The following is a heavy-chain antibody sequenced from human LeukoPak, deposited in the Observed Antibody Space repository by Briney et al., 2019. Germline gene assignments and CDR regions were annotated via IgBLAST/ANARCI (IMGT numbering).Heavy chain of an antibody. V-gene: IGHV3-64*01. CDR3: ARGWSGGRCYNH. D-gene: IGHD2-15*01. J-gene: IGHJ5*02. Sequence: PGGSLRLSCAASGFTFSDSSMHWVRQAPGKGLEYVSAISNNGGSTYYANSVKGRFTISRDNSKNTLYLQMGSLRTEDMAVYYCARGWSGGRCYNHWGQGTLVTVSS. CDR2: ISNNGGST. CDR1: GFTFSDSS.